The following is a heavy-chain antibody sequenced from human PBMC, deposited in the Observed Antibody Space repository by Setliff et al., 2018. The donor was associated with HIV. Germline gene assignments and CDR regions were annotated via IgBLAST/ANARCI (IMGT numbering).Heavy chain of an antibody. CDR3: VRGPQWLVQKGRVYYFDY. V-gene: IGHV4-30-4*08. Sequence: SETLSLTCTVSGGSISSGDYFLSWIRQAPGKGLEWIGCINYSGSAYYNPSLQSRVTISVDTSKNQVSLKLNSMTAADMAVYFCVRGPQWLVQKGRVYYFDYWGQGALVTVSS. D-gene: IGHD6-19*01. CDR1: GGSISSGDYF. CDR2: INYSGSA. J-gene: IGHJ4*02.